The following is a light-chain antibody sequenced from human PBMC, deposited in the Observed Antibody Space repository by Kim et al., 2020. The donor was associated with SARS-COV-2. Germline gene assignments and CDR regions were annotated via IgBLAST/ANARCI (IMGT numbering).Light chain of an antibody. V-gene: IGKV2-28*01. J-gene: IGKJ5*01. CDR3: MQTFQPPRT. CDR1: QSLLNGNGYNY. CDR2: LTS. Sequence: DIVMTQSPLSLPVTPGEPASISCRSSQSLLNGNGYNYLDWYLQKPGQSPQLLIYLTSNRAFGVPDRFSGSGSGTDFTLKISRVEAEDVGVYYCMQTFQPPRTFGQGTRLEIK.